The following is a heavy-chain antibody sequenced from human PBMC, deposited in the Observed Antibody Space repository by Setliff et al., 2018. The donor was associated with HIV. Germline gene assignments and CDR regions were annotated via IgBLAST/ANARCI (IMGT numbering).Heavy chain of an antibody. CDR1: GGPLSGYF. CDR2: INHSGTT. D-gene: IGHD6-13*01. V-gene: IGHV4-34*01. J-gene: IGHJ6*03. CDR3: ARGRDASTWYLSHFYSYYYLDV. Sequence: PSETLSLTCTVSGGPLSGYFWTWIRQTPDKGLEWIGDINHSGTTNYNLSLKSRTTLSLDTSKNQLSLQFTSVFSADTGLYFCARGRDASTWYLSHFYSYYYLDVWGNGTTVTVSS.